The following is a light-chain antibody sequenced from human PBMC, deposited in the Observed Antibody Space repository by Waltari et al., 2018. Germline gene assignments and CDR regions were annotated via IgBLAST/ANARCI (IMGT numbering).Light chain of an antibody. Sequence: DIALTQSPGNLSLSPGERATPSCRASQTISGSWLTWYQRKPGQAPRLLIYGASNRATGIPVRFSGSGYGTDFTLTISRLEPEDSAVYYCQQYDGSSVTFGGGTKVEVK. CDR3: QQYDGSSVT. V-gene: IGKV3-20*01. CDR1: QTISGSW. CDR2: GAS. J-gene: IGKJ4*01.